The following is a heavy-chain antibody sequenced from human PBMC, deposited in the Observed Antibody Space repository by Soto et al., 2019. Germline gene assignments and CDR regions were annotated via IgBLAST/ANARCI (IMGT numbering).Heavy chain of an antibody. CDR2: ISSSSYI. Sequence: GSLRLSCAASGFTFSSYSMNWVRQAPGKGLEWVSSISSSSYIYYADSVKGRFTISRDNAKDSLYLQMNSLRAEDTAVYYCARIIDPYYYGSLGAFDIWGQGTMVTVSS. D-gene: IGHD3-10*01. CDR1: GFTFSSYS. J-gene: IGHJ3*02. CDR3: ARIIDPYYYGSLGAFDI. V-gene: IGHV3-21*01.